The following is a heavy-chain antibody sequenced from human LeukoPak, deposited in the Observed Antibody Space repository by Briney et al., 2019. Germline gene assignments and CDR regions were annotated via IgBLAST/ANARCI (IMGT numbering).Heavy chain of an antibody. CDR2: MNPNSGNT. D-gene: IGHD3-9*01. Sequence: GASVKVSCKASGYTFTSYDINWVRQATGQGLEWMGWMNPNSGNTGYAQKFQGRVTMTRNTSISTTYMELSSLRSEDTAVYYCARFFAPRRYFDWLVNAYYYGMDVWGQGTTVTVSS. CDR3: ARFFAPRRYFDWLVNAYYYGMDV. V-gene: IGHV1-8*01. J-gene: IGHJ6*02. CDR1: GYTFTSYD.